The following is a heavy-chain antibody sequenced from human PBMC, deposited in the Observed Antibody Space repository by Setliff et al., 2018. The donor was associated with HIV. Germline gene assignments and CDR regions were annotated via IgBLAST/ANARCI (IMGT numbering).Heavy chain of an antibody. CDR2: FIPVLDIT. V-gene: IGHV1-69*10. CDR1: GGTSNKYA. CDR3: AGPRGDEAFDI. Sequence: SVKVSCKASGGTSNKYAINWVRQAPGQGLEWMGQFIPVLDITNYAQKFQGRVTITADASSGTMYMELSGLRSGDTAVYYCAGPRGDEAFDIWGQGTMVTVSS. J-gene: IGHJ3*02. D-gene: IGHD3-10*01.